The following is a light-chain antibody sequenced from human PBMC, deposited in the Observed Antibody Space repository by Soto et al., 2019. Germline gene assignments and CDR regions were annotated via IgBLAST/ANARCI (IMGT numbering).Light chain of an antibody. J-gene: IGLJ1*01. CDR3: SSYTSSSTSYV. CDR2: EVS. CDR1: GSDVGGYNY. V-gene: IGLV2-14*01. Sequence: QSALTQPASVSGSPRQSITISCTGTGSDVGGYNYVSWYQQHPGKAPKLMIYEVSNRPSGVSNRFSGSKSGNTASLTISGLQAEDEADYYCSSYTSSSTSYVFGTATKLTVL.